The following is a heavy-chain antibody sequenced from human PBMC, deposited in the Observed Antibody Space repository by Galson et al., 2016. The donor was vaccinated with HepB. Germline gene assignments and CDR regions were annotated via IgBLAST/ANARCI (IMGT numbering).Heavy chain of an antibody. V-gene: IGHV4-39*01. Sequence: SETLSLTCPVSRVSITTNDYSWGWIRQPPGKGLEWIATINYSGRTYYNPSLKSRGTVSVDTSTDQFSLKLSSVTAAGTALYYRARQVGFGYWYFDLWGRGTLVTVSS. J-gene: IGHJ2*01. CDR3: ARQVGFGYWYFDL. CDR2: INYSGRT. D-gene: IGHD1-26*01. CDR1: RVSITTNDYS.